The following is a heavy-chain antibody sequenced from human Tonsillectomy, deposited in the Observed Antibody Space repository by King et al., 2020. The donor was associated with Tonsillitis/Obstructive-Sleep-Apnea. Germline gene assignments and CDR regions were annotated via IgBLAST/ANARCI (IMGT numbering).Heavy chain of an antibody. CDR2: INSDGSST. D-gene: IGHD6-19*01. CDR1: GFTFSSYW. Sequence: VQLVESGGGLVQPGGSLRLSCAAFGFTFSSYWMHWVRQAPGKGLVWVSRINSDGSSTSYADSVKGRFTISRDNAKNTLYLQMNSLRAEDTAVYYCARGIAVAGTGSGGWFDPWGQGTLVTVSS. CDR3: ARGIAVAGTGSGGWFDP. J-gene: IGHJ5*02. V-gene: IGHV3-74*01.